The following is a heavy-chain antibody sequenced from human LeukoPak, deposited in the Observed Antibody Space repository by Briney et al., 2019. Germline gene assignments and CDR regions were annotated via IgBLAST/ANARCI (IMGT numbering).Heavy chain of an antibody. Sequence: SVKVSCKASGGTFSSYAISWVRQAPGQGLEWMGRIIPILGIANYAQKFQGRVTITADKSTSTAYMELSSLRSEDTAVYYCARDPLSNWNLYYFDYWGQGTLVTVSS. D-gene: IGHD1-1*01. CDR2: IIPILGIA. V-gene: IGHV1-69*04. CDR3: ARDPLSNWNLYYFDY. CDR1: GGTFSSYA. J-gene: IGHJ4*02.